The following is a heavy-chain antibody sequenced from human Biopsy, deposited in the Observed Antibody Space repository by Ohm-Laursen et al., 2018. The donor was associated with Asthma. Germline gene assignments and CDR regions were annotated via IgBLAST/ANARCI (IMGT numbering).Heavy chain of an antibody. CDR1: GYSLTDLS. Sequence: ASVKVSCKISGYSLTDLSMHWVRQAPGQGLEWMGGHDHEEGGAVNARKFQGRVTMTEDTSTDTAYMELSSLSSDDTAVYYCASDFPKDYVRYNFQFWGQGTLVTVPS. D-gene: IGHD4-17*01. CDR2: HDHEEGGA. J-gene: IGHJ4*02. V-gene: IGHV1-24*01. CDR3: ASDFPKDYVRYNFQF.